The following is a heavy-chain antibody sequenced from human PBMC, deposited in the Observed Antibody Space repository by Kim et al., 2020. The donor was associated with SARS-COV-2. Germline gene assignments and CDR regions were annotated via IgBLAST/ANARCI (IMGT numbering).Heavy chain of an antibody. CDR2: SST. Sequence: SSTSYSDSVKGRLPTSRNNAKNTLYLQMNSLRAADTAVYYCARARGGMDVWGQGTTVTVSS. CDR3: ARARGGMDV. D-gene: IGHD3-10*01. V-gene: IGHV3-74*01. J-gene: IGHJ6*02.